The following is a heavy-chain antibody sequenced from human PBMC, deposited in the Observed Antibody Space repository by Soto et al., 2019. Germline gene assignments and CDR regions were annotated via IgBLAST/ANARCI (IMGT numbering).Heavy chain of an antibody. V-gene: IGHV3-48*03. J-gene: IGHJ3*02. CDR2: ISSSGSTI. D-gene: IGHD6-19*01. Sequence: GGSLRLSCAASGFTLSSYEMNWVRQAPGKGLEWVSYISSSGSTIYYADSVKGRFTISRDNAKNSLYLQMNSLRAEDTAVYYCARCQWLGSIAFDIWGQGTMVTVSS. CDR1: GFTLSSYE. CDR3: ARCQWLGSIAFDI.